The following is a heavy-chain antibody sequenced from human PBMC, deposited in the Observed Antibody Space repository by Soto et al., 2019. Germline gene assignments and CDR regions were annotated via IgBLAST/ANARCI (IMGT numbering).Heavy chain of an antibody. J-gene: IGHJ5*02. D-gene: IGHD3-22*01. Sequence: SETLSLTCTVSGGSISSGGYYWSWIRQHPGKGLEWIGYIYYSGSTYYNPSLKSRVTISVDTSKNQFSLKLNSVTAADTAVYYCARVKSMIVVVITGDWFDPWGQGTMVTVYS. CDR2: IYYSGST. CDR1: GGSISSGGYY. V-gene: IGHV4-31*03. CDR3: ARVKSMIVVVITGDWFDP.